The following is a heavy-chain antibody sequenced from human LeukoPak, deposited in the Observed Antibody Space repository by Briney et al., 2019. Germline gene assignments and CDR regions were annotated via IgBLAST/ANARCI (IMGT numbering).Heavy chain of an antibody. Sequence: ASVKVSCKASGYTFTSYYMHWVRQAPRQGLEWMGIINPSGGSTSYAQKFQGRVTMTRDMSTSTVYMELSSLRSEDTAVYYCARQRWLQREVGPNDYWGQGTLVTVSS. V-gene: IGHV1-46*01. J-gene: IGHJ4*02. CDR2: INPSGGST. CDR1: GYTFTSYY. D-gene: IGHD5-24*01. CDR3: ARQRWLQREVGPNDY.